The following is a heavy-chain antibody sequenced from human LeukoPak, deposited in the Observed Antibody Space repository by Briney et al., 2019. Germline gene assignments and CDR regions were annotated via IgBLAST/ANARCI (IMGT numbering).Heavy chain of an antibody. V-gene: IGHV3-23*01. CDR3: AKAPPYKKYFDY. J-gene: IGHJ4*02. D-gene: IGHD1-1*01. CDR1: AFPLSTYV. CDR2: ISGDGART. Sequence: PGGSLRLSCAASAFPLSTYVMSWVRQAPGGGLEWISSISGDGARTYYADSVKGRFTISRDNSKNTLYLQMNSLRAEDTAVYYCAKAPPYKKYFDYWGQGTLVTVSS.